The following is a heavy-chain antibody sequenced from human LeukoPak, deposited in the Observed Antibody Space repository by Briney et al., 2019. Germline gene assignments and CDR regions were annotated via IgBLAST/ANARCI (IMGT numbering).Heavy chain of an antibody. Sequence: GGSLRLSCAASTFNFRDDDSDFTFSDYDIHWVRQLPVKGLEWVSGIGSAGDTYYLDSVKGRFAISRENANNSVLLHMNSLRAGDTAVYFCTRRVRGVFAYWGQGTLVTVSS. D-gene: IGHD3-10*01. J-gene: IGHJ4*02. V-gene: IGHV3-13*01. CDR2: IGSAGDT. CDR3: TRRVRGVFAY. CDR1: TFNFRDDDSDFTFSDYD.